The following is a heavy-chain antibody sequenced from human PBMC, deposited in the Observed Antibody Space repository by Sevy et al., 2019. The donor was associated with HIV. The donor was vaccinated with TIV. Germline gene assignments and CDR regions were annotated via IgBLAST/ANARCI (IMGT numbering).Heavy chain of an antibody. CDR3: AKGSRATGSAFDI. CDR1: GFIFTNYG. J-gene: IGHJ3*02. D-gene: IGHD2-15*01. V-gene: IGHV3-30*18. Sequence: GGSLRLSCAASGFIFTNYGMHWVRQAPGMGLEWVAVISHDGSLKYYADSVRGRVTISRDSSKNTVSLQMNSLRLEDTAVYYCAKGSRATGSAFDIWGQRTMVTVSS. CDR2: ISHDGSLK.